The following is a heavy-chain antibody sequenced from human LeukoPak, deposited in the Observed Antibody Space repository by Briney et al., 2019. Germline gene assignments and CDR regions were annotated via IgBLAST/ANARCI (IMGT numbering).Heavy chain of an antibody. V-gene: IGHV4-34*01. CDR3: ARGGVSSASGDWFDP. CDR1: GGSFSGYY. Sequence: PSETLSLTCAVYGGSFSGYYWGWIRQPPGKGLEWIGEINHSGSTNYNPSLKSRVTISVDTSKNQFSLKLSSVTAADTAVYYCARGGVSSASGDWFDPWGQGTLVTVSS. J-gene: IGHJ5*02. D-gene: IGHD3-22*01. CDR2: INHSGST.